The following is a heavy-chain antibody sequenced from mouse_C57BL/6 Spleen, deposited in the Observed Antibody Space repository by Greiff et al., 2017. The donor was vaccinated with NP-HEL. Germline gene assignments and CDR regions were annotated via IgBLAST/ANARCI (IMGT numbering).Heavy chain of an antibody. CDR2: IYPGDGDT. CDR3: ARHYSNYGAMDY. J-gene: IGHJ4*01. Sequence: VQLQQSGPELVKPGASVKISCKASGYAFSSSWMNWVKQRPGKGLEWIGRIYPGDGDTNYNGKFKGKATLTADKSSSTAYMQLSSLTSEDSAVYFCARHYSNYGAMDYWGQGTSVTVSS. CDR1: GYAFSSSW. V-gene: IGHV1-82*01. D-gene: IGHD2-5*01.